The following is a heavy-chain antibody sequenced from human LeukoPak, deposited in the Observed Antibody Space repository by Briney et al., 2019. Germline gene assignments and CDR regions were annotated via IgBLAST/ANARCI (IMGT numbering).Heavy chain of an antibody. Sequence: GGSLRLSCAASGFTFSSYSMNWVRQAPGKGLEWVSYISNSSSSIYYAYSVNGRFTISRDKAKNSLYLQINRLRDEDAAVYCCARDQQRGAFDIWGQGTMVTVSS. D-gene: IGHD6-13*01. CDR1: GFTFSSYS. CDR2: ISNSSSSI. V-gene: IGHV3-48*02. J-gene: IGHJ3*02. CDR3: ARDQQRGAFDI.